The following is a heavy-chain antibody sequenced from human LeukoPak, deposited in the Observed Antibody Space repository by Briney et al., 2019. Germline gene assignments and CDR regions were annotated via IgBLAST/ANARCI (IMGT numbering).Heavy chain of an antibody. CDR1: GFTFSSYW. J-gene: IGHJ3*02. CDR2: INSDGSST. CDR3: ARDRPTYAFDI. V-gene: IGHV3-74*01. Sequence: PGGSLRLSCAASGFTFSSYWMHWVRQAPGKGLVWVSHINSDGSSTTYADSVKGRFTISRDNAKNTLYLQMNSLRAEVTAVYYCARDRPTYAFDIWGQGTMVTVSS.